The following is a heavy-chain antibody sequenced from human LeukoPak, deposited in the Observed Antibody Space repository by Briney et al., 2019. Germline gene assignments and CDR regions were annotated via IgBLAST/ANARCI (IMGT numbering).Heavy chain of an antibody. D-gene: IGHD1-26*01. J-gene: IGHJ4*02. CDR2: IYYSGNT. CDR1: GGSISSSGYY. CDR3: AKSGGSGLIDY. V-gene: IGHV4-39*02. Sequence: SETLSLTCSVSGGSISSSGYYWGWVRQPPGKGLEWIGNIYYSGNTYYNASLNSRVTISVDTSKNDFSLKLRFVTAADTAVYYCAKSGGSGLIDYWGQGTLVTVSS.